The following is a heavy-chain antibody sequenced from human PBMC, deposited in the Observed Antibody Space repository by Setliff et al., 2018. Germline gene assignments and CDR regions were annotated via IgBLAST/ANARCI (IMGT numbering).Heavy chain of an antibody. J-gene: IGHJ5*02. CDR1: GYTFTSYA. Sequence: ASVKVSCKASGYTFTSYAMNWVRQAPGQGLEWMGWINTNTGNPTYAQGFTGRFVFSLDTSVSTAYLQISSLKAEDTAVYYCARGPLHYDFWSGYYTVSWFDPWGQGTLGTVSS. V-gene: IGHV7-4-1*02. CDR3: ARGPLHYDFWSGYYTVSWFDP. D-gene: IGHD3-3*01. CDR2: INTNTGNP.